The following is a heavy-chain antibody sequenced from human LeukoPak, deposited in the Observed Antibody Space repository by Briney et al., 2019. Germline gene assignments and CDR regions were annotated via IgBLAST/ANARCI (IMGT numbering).Heavy chain of an antibody. Sequence: GGSLTLSCAASGFTVSSNYMSWVRQAPGKGLEWVSVIYSGGGTYYTDSVKGRFTIYRDSSKNTLYLQMNSLRAEDTAVYYCARVARYNWFDPWGHGNLVSVSS. CDR1: GFTVSSNY. CDR3: ARVARYNWFDP. J-gene: IGHJ5*02. CDR2: IYSGGGT. V-gene: IGHV3-53*01.